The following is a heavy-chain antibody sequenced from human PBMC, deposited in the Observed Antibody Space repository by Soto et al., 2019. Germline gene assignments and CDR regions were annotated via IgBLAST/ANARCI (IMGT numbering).Heavy chain of an antibody. V-gene: IGHV4-59*01. CDR2: IYYSGST. D-gene: IGHD3-3*01. CDR1: GGSISSYY. J-gene: IGHJ6*03. CDR3: ARVNGDYDFWSGYPNYMDV. Sequence: SETLSLTCTVSGGSISSYYWSWIRQPPGKGLEWIGYIYYSGSTNYNPSLKSRVTISVDTYKNQFSLKLSSVTAADTAVYYCARVNGDYDFWSGYPNYMDVWGKGTTVTVSS.